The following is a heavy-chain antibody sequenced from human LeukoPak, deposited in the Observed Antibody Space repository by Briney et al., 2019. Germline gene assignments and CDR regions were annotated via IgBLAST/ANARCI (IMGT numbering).Heavy chain of an antibody. Sequence: SETLSLTCTVSVGSISSSSYYLGWIRQPPGKGLEGNGSIYYSGSTYYNPSLKSRVTISVDTSKNQFSLKLSAVSAADTPVYYCARDRVTPSSIAARRGWFDPWDQGTLVTVSS. CDR2: IYYSGST. J-gene: IGHJ5*02. V-gene: IGHV4-39*07. D-gene: IGHD6-6*01. CDR1: VGSISSSSYY. CDR3: ARDRVTPSSIAARRGWFDP.